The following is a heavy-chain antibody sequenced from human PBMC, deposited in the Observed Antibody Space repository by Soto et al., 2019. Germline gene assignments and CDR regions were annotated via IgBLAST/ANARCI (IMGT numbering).Heavy chain of an antibody. J-gene: IGHJ4*02. CDR1: GFTFSSYW. V-gene: IGHV3-74*01. CDR2: IGSDGSPT. CDR3: ARGRGYGDYFYFDY. Sequence: EVQLVESGGGLVQPGGSLRLSCAASGFTFSSYWIHWVRQAPGKGLVWVSRIGSDGSPTRYADSVKGRFTISRDNAKNTLYLQMSSLRAEETAVYYCARGRGYGDYFYFDYWGQGTLVTVSS. D-gene: IGHD4-17*01.